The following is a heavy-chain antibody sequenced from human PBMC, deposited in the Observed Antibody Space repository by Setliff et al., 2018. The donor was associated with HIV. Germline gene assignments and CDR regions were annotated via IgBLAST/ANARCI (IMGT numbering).Heavy chain of an antibody. J-gene: IGHJ4*02. CDR1: GFTFGDYP. V-gene: IGHV3-23*01. Sequence: GGSLRLSCTTSGFTFGDYPMGWVRQAPGKGLEWVSGIRGSGVSVYYADSVMGRFTISRDNSKNTLYLQMNSLRVEDTAIYYCTKGVQRLRPYYFDSWGQGTLVTVSS. CDR2: IRGSGVSV. CDR3: TKGVQRLRPYYFDS. D-gene: IGHD4-17*01.